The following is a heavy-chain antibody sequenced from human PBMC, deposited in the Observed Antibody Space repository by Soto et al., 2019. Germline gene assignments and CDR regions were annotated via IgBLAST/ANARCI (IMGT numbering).Heavy chain of an antibody. CDR3: AREEATGARYAFDI. J-gene: IGHJ3*02. V-gene: IGHV1-69*13. CDR1: GGTFSSYA. D-gene: IGHD1-26*01. Sequence: SVKVSCKASGGTFSSYAISWVQQAPGQGLEWMGGIIPIFGTANYAQKFQGRVTITADESTSTAYMELSSLRSEDTAVYYCAREEATGARYAFDIWGQGTMVTVSS. CDR2: IIPIFGTA.